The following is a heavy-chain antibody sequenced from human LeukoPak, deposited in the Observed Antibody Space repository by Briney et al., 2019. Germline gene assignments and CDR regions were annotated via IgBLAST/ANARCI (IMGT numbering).Heavy chain of an antibody. V-gene: IGHV4-59*01. CDR1: GGSISSYY. J-gene: IGHJ3*02. CDR2: IYYSGST. Sequence: SETLSLTCIVSGGSISSYYWSWTRQPPGKGLEWIGYIYYSGSTNYNPSLKSRVTISVDTSKKQFSLKLSSVTAADTAVYYCVRGPTERDTSDIWGQGTMVTVSS. CDR3: VRGPTERDTSDI.